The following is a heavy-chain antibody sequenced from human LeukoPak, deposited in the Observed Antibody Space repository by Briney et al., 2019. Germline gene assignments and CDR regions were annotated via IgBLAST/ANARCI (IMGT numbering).Heavy chain of an antibody. V-gene: IGHV3-15*01. J-gene: IGHJ4*02. CDR3: TTHHTFYQDSSGYYRGFDN. CDR2: IKSKADGGTT. CDR1: GSTFSNAW. D-gene: IGHD3-22*01. Sequence: GGSLRLSCAASGSTFSNAWMNWVRQAPGKGLEWVGRIKSKADGGTTDYAAPVKGRFTISRDDSKNTLYLQINGLKTEDTAIYYCTTHHTFYQDSSGYYRGFDNWGQGTLVTVSS.